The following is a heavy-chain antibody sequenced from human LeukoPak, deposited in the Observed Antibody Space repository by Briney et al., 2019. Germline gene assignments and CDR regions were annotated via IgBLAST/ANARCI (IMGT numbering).Heavy chain of an antibody. Sequence: PGGSLRLSCAASGFTFSSYWMSWVRQAPGKGLEWVSVIYSGGSTYYADSVKGRFTISRDNSKNTLYLQMNSLRAEDTAVYYCARGWLNYYYYGMDVWGQGTTVTVSS. D-gene: IGHD5-12*01. CDR2: IYSGGST. CDR3: ARGWLNYYYYGMDV. J-gene: IGHJ6*02. V-gene: IGHV3-53*01. CDR1: GFTFSSYW.